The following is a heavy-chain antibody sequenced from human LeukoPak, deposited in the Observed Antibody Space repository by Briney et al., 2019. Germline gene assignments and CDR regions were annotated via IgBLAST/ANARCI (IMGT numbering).Heavy chain of an antibody. CDR1: GFTFSSFG. CDR2: IWYDGSNK. J-gene: IGHJ6*03. D-gene: IGHD3-10*01. CDR3: AKGDYYGSGSAMDV. Sequence: GGSLRLSCVASGFTFSSFGMHWVRQAPGKGLEWVGLIWYDGSNKYYGDSVKGRFTISRDNSKNTMYVQMNSLRPEDTAVYYCAKGDYYGSGSAMDVWGKGITVTVSS. V-gene: IGHV3-33*06.